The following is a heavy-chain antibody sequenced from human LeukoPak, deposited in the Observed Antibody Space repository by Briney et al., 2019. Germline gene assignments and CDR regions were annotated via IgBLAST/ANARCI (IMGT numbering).Heavy chain of an antibody. CDR1: GYTFTGYY. Sequence: SVKVSCKASGYTFTGYYMHWVRQAPGQGLEWMGWINPNSGGTNYAQKFQGRVTMTRDTSISTAYMELSRLRSDDTAVYYCARAMTTVTLGDYRGQGTLVTVSS. J-gene: IGHJ4*02. D-gene: IGHD4-17*01. CDR3: ARAMTTVTLGDY. V-gene: IGHV1-2*02. CDR2: INPNSGGT.